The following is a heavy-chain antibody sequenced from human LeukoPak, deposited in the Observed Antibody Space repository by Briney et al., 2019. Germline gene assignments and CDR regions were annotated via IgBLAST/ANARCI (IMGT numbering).Heavy chain of an antibody. D-gene: IGHD3-22*01. Sequence: SETLSLTCTVSGGSISSYYRSWIRQPAGKGLEWIGRIYTSGSTNYNPSLKSRVTMSVDTSKNQFSLKLSSVTAADTAVYYCARVYRFPYSGYYYLDAFDIWGQGTMVTVSS. CDR3: ARVYRFPYSGYYYLDAFDI. CDR1: GGSISSYY. CDR2: IYTSGST. J-gene: IGHJ3*02. V-gene: IGHV4-4*07.